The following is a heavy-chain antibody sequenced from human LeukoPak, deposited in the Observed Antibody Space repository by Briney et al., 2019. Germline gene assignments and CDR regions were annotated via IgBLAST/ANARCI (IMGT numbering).Heavy chain of an antibody. CDR1: GFTFSSYS. V-gene: IGHV3-66*01. CDR3: ASAEMPYYYYGMDV. J-gene: IGHJ6*02. Sequence: GGSLRLSCAASGFTFSSYSMTWVRQAPGKGLEWVSVIYSGDSTYYADSVKGRFTISRDNSKNTLYLQMNSLRAEDTAVYYCASAEMPYYYYGMDVWGQGTTVTVSS. CDR2: IYSGDST. D-gene: IGHD5-24*01.